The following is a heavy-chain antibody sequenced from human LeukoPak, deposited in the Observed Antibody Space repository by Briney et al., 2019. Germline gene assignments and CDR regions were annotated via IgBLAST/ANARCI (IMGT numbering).Heavy chain of an antibody. J-gene: IGHJ5*02. V-gene: IGHV4-59*11. D-gene: IGHD2-2*01. CDR1: GGSISSHY. CDR2: IYYSGST. CDR3: ATSALVVVPAVQPSFWFDP. Sequence: SETLSLTCTVSGGSISSHYWSWIRQPPGKGLEWIGYIYYSGSTNYNPSLKSRVTISVDTSKNQFSLTLRSVTAADTAVYYCATSALVVVPAVQPSFWFDPWGHGTLVTVSS.